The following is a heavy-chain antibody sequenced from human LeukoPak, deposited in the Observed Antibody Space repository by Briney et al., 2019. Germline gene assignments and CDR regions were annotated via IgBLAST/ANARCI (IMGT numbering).Heavy chain of an antibody. CDR1: GYTFTGYY. CDR2: INPHSGGT. Sequence: ASVKVSCKASGYTFTGYYIQWVRQAPGQGLEWMGWINPHSGGTNYAQEFQGRVTMTRDTSISTAYMELSSLRPDDTAVYSCARGVTARGFYYYMDIWGNGTTVTISS. V-gene: IGHV1-2*02. CDR3: ARGVTARGFYYYMDI. J-gene: IGHJ6*03. D-gene: IGHD2-21*02.